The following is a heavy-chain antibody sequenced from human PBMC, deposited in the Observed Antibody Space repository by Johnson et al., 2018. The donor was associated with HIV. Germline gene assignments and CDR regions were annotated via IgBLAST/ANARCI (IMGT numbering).Heavy chain of an antibody. J-gene: IGHJ3*02. D-gene: IGHD6-13*01. CDR1: GFTFSNHH. CDR3: GREGARAVRYSSSWYGHYAFDI. Sequence: VQLVESGGGLVQPGGSLRLSCAASGFTFSNHHMTWVRQAPGKGLEWVANINRDGSDKYYVDSVKGRFTISRDNAQDSLYLQMNSLRVDDTVVYYCGREGARAVRYSSSWYGHYAFDIWGQGTMVTVSS. V-gene: IGHV3-7*01. CDR2: INRDGSDK.